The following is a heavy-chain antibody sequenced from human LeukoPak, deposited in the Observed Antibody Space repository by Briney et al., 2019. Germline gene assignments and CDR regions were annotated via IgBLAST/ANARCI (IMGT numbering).Heavy chain of an antibody. D-gene: IGHD3-3*01. J-gene: IGHJ4*02. CDR1: GYTFTGYS. Sequence: ASVKVSCKASGYTFTGYSIHWVRQAPGQGLEWMGWFNPNSGGTNYAQKFQDRVTMTRDTSINTAYMELSRLRFDDTAVYYFARGGGTISGVVDYWGEGTLVTVSS. V-gene: IGHV1-2*02. CDR3: ARGGGTISGVVDY. CDR2: FNPNSGGT.